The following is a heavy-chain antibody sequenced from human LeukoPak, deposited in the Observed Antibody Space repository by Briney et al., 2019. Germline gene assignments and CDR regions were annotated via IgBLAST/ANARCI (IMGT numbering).Heavy chain of an antibody. CDR2: ISSSSSYI. CDR1: GFTFSSYS. Sequence: SGGSLRHSCAASGFTFSSYSMNWVRQAPGKGLEWVSSISSSSSYIYYADSVKGRFTISRDNAKNSLYLQMNSLRAEDTAVYYCARACSTSTWRDAFDIWGQGTMVTVSS. J-gene: IGHJ3*02. D-gene: IGHD2-2*01. CDR3: ARACSTSTWRDAFDI. V-gene: IGHV3-21*01.